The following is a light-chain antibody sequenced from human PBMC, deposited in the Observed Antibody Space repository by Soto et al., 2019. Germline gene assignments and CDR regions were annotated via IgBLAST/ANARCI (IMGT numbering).Light chain of an antibody. Sequence: ETLMTQSPATLSVSPGERATLSCRASQSVSDYLAWYQQRPGQAPRLLIFGASTRATGFPARFSGSGSGTEFTLTISSLQSEDFAVYYCQQYNSWPLTFGGGTKVDI. CDR3: QQYNSWPLT. CDR1: QSVSDY. J-gene: IGKJ4*01. CDR2: GAS. V-gene: IGKV3-15*01.